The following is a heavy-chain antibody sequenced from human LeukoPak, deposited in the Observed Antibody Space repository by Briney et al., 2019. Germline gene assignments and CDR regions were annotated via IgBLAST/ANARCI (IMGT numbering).Heavy chain of an antibody. Sequence: PGGSLRLSCAASVFTFSNYWIHWVRQAPWKGLVWVSRIDNAGSITTYADSVKGRFTISRDNAENTLYLQMNSLRVEDTAVYYCVRSAFHAGXGNYYDYWGXXTXVTVSS. CDR3: VRSAFHAGXGNYYDY. J-gene: IGHJ4*01. D-gene: IGHD3-22*01. CDR2: IDNAGSIT. V-gene: IGHV3-74*03. CDR1: VFTFSNYW.